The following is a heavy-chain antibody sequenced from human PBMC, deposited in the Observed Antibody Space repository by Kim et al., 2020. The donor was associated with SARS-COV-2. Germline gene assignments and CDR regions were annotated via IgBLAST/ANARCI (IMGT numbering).Heavy chain of an antibody. D-gene: IGHD2-8*02. J-gene: IGHJ5*02. CDR1: GYTFSSYG. CDR2: ISGYNGNT. V-gene: IGHV1-18*04. CDR3: ARDTDCSGGECNALTGFDP. Sequence: ASVKVSCKASGYTFSSYGISWVRQAPGQGLEWMGWISGYNGNTNYAQKFQGRVTVTTDTSTNTGHMELRSLRSDDTAVYYCARDTDCSGGECNALTGFDPWGQGTLVIVSS.